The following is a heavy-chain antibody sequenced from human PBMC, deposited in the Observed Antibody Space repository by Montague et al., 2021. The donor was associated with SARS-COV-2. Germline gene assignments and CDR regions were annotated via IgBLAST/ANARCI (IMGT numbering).Heavy chain of an antibody. D-gene: IGHD3-16*01. V-gene: IGHV4-39*07. Sequence: SETLSLTCTVSGGSISSSSYYWGWIRQPPGKGLEWIGNIFYSGSTFYNPSLKSRVTISVDTSKNQFSLKLSSVTAADTAVYYCARDGGTVITFLGVGYLGGGLNWLDPWGQGTLVTVSS. CDR2: IFYSGST. CDR1: GGSISSSSYY. CDR3: ARDGGTVITFLGVGYLGGGLNWLDP. J-gene: IGHJ5*02.